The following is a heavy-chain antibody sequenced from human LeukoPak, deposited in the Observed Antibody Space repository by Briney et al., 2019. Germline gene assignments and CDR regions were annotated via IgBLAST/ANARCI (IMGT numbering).Heavy chain of an antibody. CDR3: ARTNYYDSSGYYPFDY. CDR1: GGSISSYY. J-gene: IGHJ4*02. Sequence: PSETLSLTCTVSGGSISSYYWSWLRQPPGKGREWVGYIFYSGSTNYNPSLKSRVTISVDTSKNQFSLKLSSVTAADTAVYYCARTNYYDSSGYYPFDYWGRGTLVTVSS. CDR2: IFYSGST. V-gene: IGHV4-59*01. D-gene: IGHD3-22*01.